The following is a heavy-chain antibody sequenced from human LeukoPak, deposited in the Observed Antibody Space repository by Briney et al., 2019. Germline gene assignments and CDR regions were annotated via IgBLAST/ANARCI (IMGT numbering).Heavy chain of an antibody. CDR3: VRFRRDGYNFNWYFDL. CDR1: GDSFSSSH. Sequence: SETLSLTCTVSGDSFSSSHWTWLRQPPGKGLEWMGYVYYDGSTNYNPSLKSRVTISEDPSKNQFSLKLSSVTAADPAVYYCVRFRRDGYNFNWYFDLWGRGTLVTVSS. CDR2: VYYDGST. D-gene: IGHD5-24*01. J-gene: IGHJ2*01. V-gene: IGHV4-59*01.